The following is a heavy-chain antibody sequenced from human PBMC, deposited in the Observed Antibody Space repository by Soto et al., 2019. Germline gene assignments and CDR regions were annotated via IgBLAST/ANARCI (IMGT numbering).Heavy chain of an antibody. Sequence: GGSLRLSCAASGFTFSSYSMNWVRQAPGKGLEWVSSISSSSSYIYYADSVKGRFTISRDNAKNSLYLQMNSLRAEDTAVYYCARDRAYYDSSGYLRPYFDYWGQGTLVTVSS. J-gene: IGHJ4*02. V-gene: IGHV3-21*01. D-gene: IGHD3-22*01. CDR2: ISSSSSYI. CDR1: GFTFSSYS. CDR3: ARDRAYYDSSGYLRPYFDY.